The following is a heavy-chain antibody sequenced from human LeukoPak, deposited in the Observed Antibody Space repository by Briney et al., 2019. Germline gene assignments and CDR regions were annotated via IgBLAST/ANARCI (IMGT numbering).Heavy chain of an antibody. V-gene: IGHV4-39*07. Sequence: SETLSLTCTVSGGSLSSSSYYWGWIRQPPGKGLEWIGSIYYSGSTYYNPSLKSRVTISVDTSKNQFSLKLSSVTAADTAVYYCARVSKGGYDFDYWGQGTLVTVSS. CDR3: ARVSKGGYDFDY. D-gene: IGHD5-12*01. CDR1: GGSLSSSSYY. J-gene: IGHJ4*02. CDR2: IYYSGST.